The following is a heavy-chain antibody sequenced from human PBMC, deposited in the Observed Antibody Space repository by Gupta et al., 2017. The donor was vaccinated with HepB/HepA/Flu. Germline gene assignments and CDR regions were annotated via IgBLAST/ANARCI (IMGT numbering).Heavy chain of an antibody. D-gene: IGHD2-2*02. V-gene: IGHV1-2*02. CDR1: GYSFTSYY. CDR3: GIIEGFVDTH. CDR2: ISPHTHVS. Sequence: QVQLLQSGAEVKKPGASVKVSCKASGYSFTSYYVHWVRQAPGQGLEWLGWISPHTHVSRCAQKFQGRITMTVDTAITTGYLELRSRASDDTALYYWGIIEGFVDTHGGQGTLVTVSS. J-gene: IGHJ4*02.